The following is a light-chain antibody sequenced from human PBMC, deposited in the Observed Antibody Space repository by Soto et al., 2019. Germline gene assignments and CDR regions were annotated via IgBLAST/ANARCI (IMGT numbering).Light chain of an antibody. Sequence: DIQMTQSPSAMSASVGDRVTITCRASQGINDNLAWFQQKPGQVPKRLIYGAFSLQRGVPSRFSGSGSGTEFTLTIISLQPEDFATYYCLQHTTFLWPFAQGTKVDIK. CDR3: LQHTTFLWP. J-gene: IGKJ1*01. CDR1: QGINDN. V-gene: IGKV1-17*03. CDR2: GAF.